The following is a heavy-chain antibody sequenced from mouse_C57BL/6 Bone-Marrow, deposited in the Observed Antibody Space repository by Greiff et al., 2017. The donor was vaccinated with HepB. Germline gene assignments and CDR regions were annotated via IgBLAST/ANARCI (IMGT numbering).Heavy chain of an antibody. CDR3: ARGSNYAGFAY. V-gene: IGHV5-4*03. J-gene: IGHJ3*01. CDR2: ISDGGSYT. CDR1: GFTFSSYA. Sequence: EVNVVESGGGLVKPGGSLKLSCAASGFTFSSYAMSWVRQTPEKRLEWVATISDGGSYTYYPDNVKGRFTISRDNAKNNLYLQMSHLKSEDTAMYYCARGSNYAGFAYWGQGTLVTVSA. D-gene: IGHD2-5*01.